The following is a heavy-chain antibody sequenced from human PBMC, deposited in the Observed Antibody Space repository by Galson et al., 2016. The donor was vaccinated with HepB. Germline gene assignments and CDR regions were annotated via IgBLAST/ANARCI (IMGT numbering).Heavy chain of an antibody. CDR3: ARGGGRGGSDY. J-gene: IGHJ4*02. CDR1: GYTFSSYG. Sequence: SVKVSCRAFGYTFSSYGISWVRQAPGQGLEWMGWISVHTGNTNYAQKFQGRVTMTTDISTSTAFMERGSLRSDDTAVYYCARGGGRGGSDYWGQGTLVTVSS. V-gene: IGHV1-18*01. D-gene: IGHD1-26*01. CDR2: ISVHTGNT.